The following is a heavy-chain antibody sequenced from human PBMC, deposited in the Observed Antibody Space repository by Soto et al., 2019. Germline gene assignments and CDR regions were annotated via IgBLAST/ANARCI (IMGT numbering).Heavy chain of an antibody. CDR2: ISGSGGTT. J-gene: IGHJ4*02. CDR1: GFTFSSYA. V-gene: IGHV3-23*01. Sequence: GGSLRLSCTASGFTFSSYAMSWVRQAPGKGLEWVSSISGSGGTTYYADSVKGRFTISRDNSKNTLYLQMNSLRAEDTAEYYCARGYTNIDYWGQGTLVTVSS. D-gene: IGHD5-18*01. CDR3: ARGYTNIDY.